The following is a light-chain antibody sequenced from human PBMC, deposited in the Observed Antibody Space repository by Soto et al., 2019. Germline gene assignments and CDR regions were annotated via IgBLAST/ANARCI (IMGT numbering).Light chain of an antibody. CDR2: AAS. J-gene: IGKJ3*01. CDR3: QQSYSLPLT. CDR1: RDISRY. Sequence: DIQMTQSPSSMSASVGDRVTITCRASRDISRYLNWYQQKPGKAPKLLIYAASTLQSGVPSRFSGNESGTDFTLTISSLQPEDFGAYYCQQSYSLPLTFGPGTKVDI. V-gene: IGKV1-39*01.